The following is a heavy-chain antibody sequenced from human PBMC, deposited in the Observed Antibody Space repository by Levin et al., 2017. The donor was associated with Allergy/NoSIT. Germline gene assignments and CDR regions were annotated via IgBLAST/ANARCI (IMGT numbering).Heavy chain of an antibody. CDR3: ARDVDFNL. CDR1: EFSLSRYW. V-gene: IGHV3-7*04. J-gene: IGHJ2*01. Sequence: GESLKISCEASEFSLSRYWMAWVRQAPGKGLEWVAGIKQDGSEEYYVDSVKGRFTISRDNTKNSLYLQMNSLGVEDTAVYYCARDVDFNLWGRGTLVTVSS. CDR2: IKQDGSEE.